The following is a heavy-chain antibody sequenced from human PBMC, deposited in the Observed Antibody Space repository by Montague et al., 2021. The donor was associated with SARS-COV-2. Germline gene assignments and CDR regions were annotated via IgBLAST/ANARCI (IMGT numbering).Heavy chain of an antibody. CDR1: GFTFSSYA. CDR3: ARPRSGSYFSYFDY. D-gene: IGHD1-26*01. Sequence: FLRLSCAASGFTFSSYAMHWVRQAPGKGLEWVAVISYDGSNKYYADSVKGRFTISRDNSKNTLYLQMNILRAEDTAVYYCARPRSGSYFSYFDYWGQGTLVTVSS. J-gene: IGHJ4*02. CDR2: ISYDGSNK. V-gene: IGHV3-30-3*01.